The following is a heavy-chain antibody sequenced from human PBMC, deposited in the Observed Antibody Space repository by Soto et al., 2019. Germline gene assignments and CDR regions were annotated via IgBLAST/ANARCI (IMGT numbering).Heavy chain of an antibody. CDR2: ISGSGGST. CDR1: GFTFSSYA. Sequence: EVQLLESGGGLVQPGGSLRLSCAASGFTFSSYAMSWVRQAPGKGLEWVSAISGSGGSTYYADSVKGRFTISRDNPKNTLYLQMNSLRAEDTAVYYCAKTYDSSGYYRRGWGQGTLVTVSS. CDR3: AKTYDSSGYYRRG. V-gene: IGHV3-23*01. D-gene: IGHD3-22*01. J-gene: IGHJ4*02.